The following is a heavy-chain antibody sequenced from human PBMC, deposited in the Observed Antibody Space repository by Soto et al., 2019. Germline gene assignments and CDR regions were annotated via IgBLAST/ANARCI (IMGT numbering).Heavy chain of an antibody. J-gene: IGHJ4*02. D-gene: IGHD3-22*01. Sequence: GGSLRPSCAASGFTFSYFPMTWIRQAPGEGLQWVALIASDGSDEMYADSVQGRLTIYRANSKNRLYLQMNNLRVEDTALYFCAKDRVPVGSVVISPYYFDVWSRVT. V-gene: IGHV3-30*02. CDR3: AKDRVPVGSVVISPYYFDV. CDR2: IASDGSDE. CDR1: GFTFSYFP.